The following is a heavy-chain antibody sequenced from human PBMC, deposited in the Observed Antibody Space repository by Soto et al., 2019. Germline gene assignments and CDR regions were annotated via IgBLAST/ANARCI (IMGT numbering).Heavy chain of an antibody. J-gene: IGHJ5*02. CDR2: VYYSGST. CDR3: AGAVYCSGGSCSFDH. D-gene: IGHD2-15*01. V-gene: IGHV4-59*01. Sequence: WTWIRQPPGKGLEWIGFVYYSGSTNYNPSLKSRATISLDTSKNQFSLKLTSVTAADTAVYYCAGAVYCSGGSCSFDHWGQGTLVTVSS.